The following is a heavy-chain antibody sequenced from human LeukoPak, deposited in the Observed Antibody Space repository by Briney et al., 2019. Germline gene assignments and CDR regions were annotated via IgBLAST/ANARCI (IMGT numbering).Heavy chain of an antibody. Sequence: ASVKVSCKASGGTFSRYAISWVRQAPGQGLEWMGVIIPIFGTANYAQKFQGRVTITADKSTSTAYMELSSLRSEDTAVYYCARGLVGYCSGGSCYAGYGMDVWAKGTTVTVSS. CDR2: IIPIFGTA. CDR3: ARGLVGYCSGGSCYAGYGMDV. V-gene: IGHV1-69*06. D-gene: IGHD2-15*01. CDR1: GGTFSRYA. J-gene: IGHJ6*04.